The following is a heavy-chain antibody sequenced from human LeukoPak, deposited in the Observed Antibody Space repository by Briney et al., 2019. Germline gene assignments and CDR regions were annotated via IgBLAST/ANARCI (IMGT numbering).Heavy chain of an antibody. CDR3: AASGSFSSFGY. CDR2: ISSSSRLI. J-gene: IGHJ4*02. D-gene: IGHD3-10*01. CDR1: GFGFTFASYN. V-gene: IGHV3-48*02. Sequence: GGSLRLSCAASGFGFTFASYNLNWVRQAPGKGLEWVSYISSSSRLIYYADSVKGRFTISRDNANSSLYLQMNSLRDEDTAVYYCAASGSFSSFGYWGQGTLVTVSS.